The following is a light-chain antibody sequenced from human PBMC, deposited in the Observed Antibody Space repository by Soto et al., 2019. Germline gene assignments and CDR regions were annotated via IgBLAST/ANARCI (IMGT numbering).Light chain of an antibody. Sequence: QSALTQPASMSGSPGQAITISCTGTSNDVGGYNYVSWYQQHPGKAPKLMIFEVSHRPSGVSNRFSGSKSANTAPLTISGLQAEDEAYYYCCSYTSTNSRVFGGGTKLTVL. CDR3: CSYTSTNSRV. V-gene: IGLV2-14*01. CDR2: EVS. CDR1: SNDVGGYNY. J-gene: IGLJ3*02.